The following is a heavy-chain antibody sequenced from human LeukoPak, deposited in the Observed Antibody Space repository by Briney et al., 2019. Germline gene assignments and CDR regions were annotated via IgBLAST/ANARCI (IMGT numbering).Heavy chain of an antibody. V-gene: IGHV1-69*13. J-gene: IGHJ4*02. CDR2: IIPIFGTA. CDR3: AVLRFLEWSNSGDY. CDR1: GGTFSSYA. D-gene: IGHD3-3*01. Sequence: SVKVSCKASGGTFSSYAISWVRQAPGQGLEWMGGIIPIFGTANYAQKFQGRVTITADESTSTAYMELSSLRSEDTAVCYCAVLRFLEWSNSGDYWGQGTLVTVSS.